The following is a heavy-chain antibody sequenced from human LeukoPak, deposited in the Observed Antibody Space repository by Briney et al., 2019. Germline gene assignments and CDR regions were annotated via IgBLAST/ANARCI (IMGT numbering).Heavy chain of an antibody. J-gene: IGHJ5*02. CDR3: ARDPIAAAARYNWFDP. CDR2: TYYRSKWYI. D-gene: IGHD6-13*01. Sequence: SRSLSLTCAISGDSVSSNSAAWNWIRQSPSGGLEWLGRTYYRSKWYIDYAVSVKSRITMNPDTSKNHFCLQLNSVTPEDTAVYYCARDPIAAAARYNWFDPGSQGTLVTVSA. CDR1: GDSVSSNSAA. V-gene: IGHV6-1*01.